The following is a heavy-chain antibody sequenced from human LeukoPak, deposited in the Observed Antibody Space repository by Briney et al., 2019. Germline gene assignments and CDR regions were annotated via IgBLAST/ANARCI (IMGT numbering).Heavy chain of an antibody. J-gene: IGHJ4*02. D-gene: IGHD1-7*01. V-gene: IGHV4-59*01. CDR2: IYYSGNT. CDR3: ARVGNYNFDY. CDR1: GVSISTYY. Sequence: SETLSLTCTVSGVSISTYYWSWIRQPPGKRLEWIGYIYYSGNTNYNPSLKSRVTLSVDTSKNQFSLKLSSVTAADTAFYYCARVGNYNFDYWGQGALVTVSS.